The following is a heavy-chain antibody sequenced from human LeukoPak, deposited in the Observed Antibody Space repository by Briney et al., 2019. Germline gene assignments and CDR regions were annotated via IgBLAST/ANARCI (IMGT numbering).Heavy chain of an antibody. CDR2: IYTTGTT. J-gene: IGHJ4*02. CDR1: NASVNSYF. CDR3: GRQGYTAAYHFFDY. Sequence: SETLSLTRTVSNASVNSYFXXXVRQPAGKXLXXXXRIYTTGTTYYNPSLKSRLTXSIETSKSQFSLTLRSATAADTAVYFCGRQGYTAAYHFFDYWSLGTLVTVSS. V-gene: IGHV4-4*07. D-gene: IGHD6-25*01.